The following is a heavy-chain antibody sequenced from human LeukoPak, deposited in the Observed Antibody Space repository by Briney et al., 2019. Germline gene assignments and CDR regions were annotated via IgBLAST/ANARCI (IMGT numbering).Heavy chain of an antibody. CDR1: GFTFSDYY. Sequence: GSLRLSCAASGFTFSDYYMSWIRQPPGKGLEWIGSIYYSGSSYYNPSLKSRVTISVDTSKNQFSLKLSSVTAADTAVYHCARQSGYTYGPIDYWGQGTLVTVSS. J-gene: IGHJ4*02. V-gene: IGHV4-39*01. D-gene: IGHD5-18*01. CDR2: IYYSGSS. CDR3: ARQSGYTYGPIDY.